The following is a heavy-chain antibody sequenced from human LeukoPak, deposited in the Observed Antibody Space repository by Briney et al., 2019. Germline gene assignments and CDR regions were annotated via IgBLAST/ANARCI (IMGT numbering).Heavy chain of an antibody. D-gene: IGHD4-17*01. V-gene: IGHV3-23*01. CDR2: ISGSGGST. CDR3: AKDPDYGDQNAETFFDY. J-gene: IGHJ4*02. Sequence: GGSLGLSCAASGFTFSSYGMSWVRQAPGKGLEWVSAISGSGGSTYYADSVKGRFTISRDNSKNTLYLQMNSLRAEDTAVYYCAKDPDYGDQNAETFFDYWGQGTLVTVSS. CDR1: GFTFSSYG.